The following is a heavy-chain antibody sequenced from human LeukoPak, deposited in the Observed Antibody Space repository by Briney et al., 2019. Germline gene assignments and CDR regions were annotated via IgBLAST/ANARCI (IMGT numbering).Heavy chain of an antibody. CDR3: ARGIDYGDYRVDY. CDR2: INHSGST. CDR1: GGSFSGYY. J-gene: IGHJ4*02. V-gene: IGHV4-34*01. D-gene: IGHD4-17*01. Sequence: PSETLSLTCAVYGGSFSGYYWSWIRQPPGKGLEWIGEINHSGSTNYNPSLKSRVTISVDTSKNQFSLKLSSVTAADTAVYYCARGIDYGDYRVDYWGQGTLVTVSS.